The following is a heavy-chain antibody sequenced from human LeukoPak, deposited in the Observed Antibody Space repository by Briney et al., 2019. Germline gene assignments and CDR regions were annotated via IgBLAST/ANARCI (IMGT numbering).Heavy chain of an antibody. J-gene: IGHJ4*02. Sequence: PGGSLRLSCAASGFTFSSYAMSWVRQAPGKGLEWVSAISGSGGSTYYADSVKGRFTISRDNSKNTLYLQMNSLRAEDTAVYYCAKGGAGYCSSTSCLYYFDYWGQGTLVTVST. V-gene: IGHV3-23*01. CDR3: AKGGAGYCSSTSCLYYFDY. CDR1: GFTFSSYA. D-gene: IGHD2-2*01. CDR2: ISGSGGST.